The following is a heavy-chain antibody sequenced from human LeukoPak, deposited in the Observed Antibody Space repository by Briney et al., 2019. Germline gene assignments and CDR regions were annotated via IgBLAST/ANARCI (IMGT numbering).Heavy chain of an antibody. CDR3: ARRGSIVAAGTGDWFDP. CDR2: ISAYNGNT. Sequence: ASVKVSCKASGYTSTNYGISWVRQAPGQGLEWMGWISAYNGNTNYAQKLQGRVTMTTDTSTSTAYMDLRSLRSDDTAVYYCARRGSIVAAGTGDWFDPWGQGTLVTVSS. D-gene: IGHD6-13*01. CDR1: GYTSTNYG. V-gene: IGHV1-18*01. J-gene: IGHJ5*02.